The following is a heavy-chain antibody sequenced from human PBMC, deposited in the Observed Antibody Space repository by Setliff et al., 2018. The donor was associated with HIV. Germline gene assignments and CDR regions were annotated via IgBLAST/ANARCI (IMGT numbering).Heavy chain of an antibody. V-gene: IGHV4-34*01. CDR2: INHSGNT. J-gene: IGHJ4*02. CDR3: ARQAPSGELYYFDH. CDR1: GGSFSGYY. Sequence: PSETLSLTCAFNGGSFSGYYWMWIRQSPGEGLEWIGEINHSGNTNYNPSLKSRVTMSGDKSKNQFSLNLTSVTAADTAVYYCARQAPSGELYYFDHWGQGTLVTVSS. D-gene: IGHD3-10*01.